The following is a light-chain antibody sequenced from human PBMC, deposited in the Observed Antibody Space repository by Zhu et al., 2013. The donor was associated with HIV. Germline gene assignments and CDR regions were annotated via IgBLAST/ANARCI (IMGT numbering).Light chain of an antibody. CDR2: GAS. CDR1: QSVSADY. J-gene: IGKJ4*01. CDR3: QHYGGSPRLI. V-gene: IGKV3-20*01. Sequence: NVLTQSPGTLSLSPGDRATLSCRASQSVSADYLAWFQQKPGQAPRVLIYGASKRATGIPDRFSGSGSGTDFTLTISRLDPEDFAVYFCQHYGGSPRLIFGGGTKVEI.